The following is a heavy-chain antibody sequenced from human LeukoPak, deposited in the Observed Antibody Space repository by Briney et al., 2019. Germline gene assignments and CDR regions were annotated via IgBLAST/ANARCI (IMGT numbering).Heavy chain of an antibody. Sequence: PSETLSLTCAVSGGSISSGGYSWSWMRQRPGKGRVWFVYICHSGSTYYNTSLKSRVTISVDKSKNQFSLKLSSVTAADTAVYYCARVVSVVVAAARPREDNWFDPWGQGALVTVSS. D-gene: IGHD2-2*01. J-gene: IGHJ5*02. CDR3: ARVVSVVVAAARPREDNWFDP. V-gene: IGHV4-30-2*01. CDR2: ICHSGST. CDR1: GGSISSGGYS.